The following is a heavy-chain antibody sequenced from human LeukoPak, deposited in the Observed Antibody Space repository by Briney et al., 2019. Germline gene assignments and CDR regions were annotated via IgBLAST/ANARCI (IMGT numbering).Heavy chain of an antibody. CDR2: IYPGDSDS. J-gene: IGHJ1*01. Sequence: GESLKISCKASGYTFTNYWIGWVRQMPGKGLEWMGIIYPGDSDSRYSPSFRGQVIISADKSIRTAYLQWTSLKASDTAMYYCARHTGEGSHFQHWGQGSLVTVSS. CDR3: ARHTGEGSHFQH. CDR1: GYTFTNYW. D-gene: IGHD3-16*01. V-gene: IGHV5-51*01.